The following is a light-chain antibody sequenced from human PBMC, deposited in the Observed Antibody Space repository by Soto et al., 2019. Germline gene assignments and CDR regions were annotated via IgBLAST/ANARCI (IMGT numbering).Light chain of an antibody. CDR1: QIISSW. Sequence: DIQMTQSPSTLSASVGDRVTITCRASQIISSWLVWYQQRPGKAPKLLIYKASSLESGVPSRFSGSGSGTEFTLTISSLQPDDFATYYCQQYNSYSSYTFGQGTKLEIK. V-gene: IGKV1-5*03. CDR3: QQYNSYSSYT. CDR2: KAS. J-gene: IGKJ2*01.